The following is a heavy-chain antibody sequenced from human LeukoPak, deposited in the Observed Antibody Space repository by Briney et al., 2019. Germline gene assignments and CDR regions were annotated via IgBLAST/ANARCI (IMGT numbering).Heavy chain of an antibody. CDR2: IIPIFGTA. J-gene: IGHJ4*02. V-gene: IGHV1-69*13. CDR3: ARDLRRSGRSGYPYYFDY. D-gene: IGHD3-3*01. CDR1: GGTFSSYA. Sequence: GASVKVSCKASGGTFSSYAISWVRQAPGQGLEWMGGIIPIFGTANYAQKFQGRVTITADESTSTAYMELSSLRSEDTAVYYCARDLRRSGRSGYPYYFDYWGQGTLVTVSS.